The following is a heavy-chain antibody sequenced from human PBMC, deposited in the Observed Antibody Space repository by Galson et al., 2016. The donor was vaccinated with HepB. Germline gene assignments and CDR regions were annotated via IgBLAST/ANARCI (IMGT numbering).Heavy chain of an antibody. CDR1: GFTVSSNY. Sequence: SLRLSCAASGFTVSSNYMNWVRQAPGKGLEWVSVIYSGGTTYYADPVKGRLTISRDNSKNTLCLQMNSLRPEDTAVYYCAKDGSSMAADYYFDYWGQGTLVTVSS. CDR2: IYSGGTT. J-gene: IGHJ4*02. CDR3: AKDGSSMAADYYFDY. V-gene: IGHV3-53*05. D-gene: IGHD1-26*01.